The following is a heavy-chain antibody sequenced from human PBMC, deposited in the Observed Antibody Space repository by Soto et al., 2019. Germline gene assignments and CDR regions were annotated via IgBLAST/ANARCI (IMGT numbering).Heavy chain of an antibody. CDR3: ARDKCSGGSCYTRGMDV. J-gene: IGHJ6*02. CDR2: IYYSGST. V-gene: IGHV4-31*03. Sequence: SETLSLTCTVSGGSISSGGYYWSWIRQHPGRGLEWIGYIYYSGSTYYNPSLKSRVTISVDTSKNQFSLKLSSVTAADTAVYYCARDKCSGGSCYTRGMDVWGQGTTVTVSS. D-gene: IGHD2-15*01. CDR1: GGSISSGGYY.